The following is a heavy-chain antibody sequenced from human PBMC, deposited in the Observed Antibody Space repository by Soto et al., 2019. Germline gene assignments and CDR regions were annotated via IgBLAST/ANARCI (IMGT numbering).Heavy chain of an antibody. J-gene: IGHJ4*02. V-gene: IGHV3-33*01. D-gene: IGHD6-6*01. CDR1: GFTFSSYG. CDR3: ARDPEYSSSPMYYFDY. Sequence: QVQLVESGGGVVQPGRSLRLSCAASGFTFSSYGMHWVRQAPGKGLEWGAVIWYDGSNKYYADSVKGRFTISRDNSKNTLYLQMNSLRAEDTAVYYCARDPEYSSSPMYYFDYWGQGTLVTVSS. CDR2: IWYDGSNK.